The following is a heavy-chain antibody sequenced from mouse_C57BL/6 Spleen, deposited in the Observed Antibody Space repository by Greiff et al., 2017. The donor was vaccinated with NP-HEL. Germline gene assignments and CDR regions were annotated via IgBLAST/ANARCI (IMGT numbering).Heavy chain of an antibody. V-gene: IGHV5-4*01. CDR2: ISDGGSYT. Sequence: EVQLVESGGGLVKPGGSLKLSCAASGFTFSSYAMSRVRQTPEKRLEWVATISDGGSYTYYPDNVKGRFTISRDNAKNNLYLQMSHLKSEDTAMYYCARDPHDGYSPAWFAYWGQGTLVTVSA. J-gene: IGHJ3*01. D-gene: IGHD2-3*01. CDR3: ARDPHDGYSPAWFAY. CDR1: GFTFSSYA.